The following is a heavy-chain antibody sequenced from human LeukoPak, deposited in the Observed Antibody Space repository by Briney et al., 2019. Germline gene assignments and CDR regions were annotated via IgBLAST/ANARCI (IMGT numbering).Heavy chain of an antibody. CDR1: GGSISSSSYY. CDR2: IYYSGST. D-gene: IGHD6-19*01. CDR3: AGLSKSAVAWDY. V-gene: IGHV4-39*01. Sequence: SETLSLTCTVSGGSISSSSYYWGWIRQPPGKGLEWIGSIYYSGSTYYNPSLKSRVTISVDTSKNQFSLKLSSVTAADTAVYYCAGLSKSAVAWDYWGQGTLVTVSS. J-gene: IGHJ4*02.